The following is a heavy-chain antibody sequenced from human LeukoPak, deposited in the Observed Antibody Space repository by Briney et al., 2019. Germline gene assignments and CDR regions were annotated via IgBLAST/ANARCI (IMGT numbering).Heavy chain of an antibody. CDR3: ARGGEYEFWSGYFSPSSYNWFDP. D-gene: IGHD3-3*01. J-gene: IGHJ5*02. CDR1: GGSSSGYY. CDR2: INHSGST. V-gene: IGHV4-34*01. Sequence: SETLSLTCAVYGGSSSGYYWSWIRQPPGKGLEWIGEINHSGSTNYNPSLKSRVTISVDTSKNQFSLKLSSVTAADTAAYYCARGGEYEFWSGYFSPSSYNWFDPWGQGTLVTVSS.